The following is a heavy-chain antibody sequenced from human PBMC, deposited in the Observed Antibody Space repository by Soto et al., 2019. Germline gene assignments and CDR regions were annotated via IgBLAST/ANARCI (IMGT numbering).Heavy chain of an antibody. Sequence: ESVGGLVQPGGSLTLSCAASRFTFSDFAMSWVRQAPGKGLEWVSSIGGGGTDTYYADSVKGRFTISRDNSKNTLYLQMDGLRDEDTAVYYCAKDAVPYNGKWDWFDSWGQGTLVIVSS. V-gene: IGHV3-23*01. CDR1: RFTFSDFA. CDR2: IGGGGTDT. D-gene: IGHD1-20*01. CDR3: AKDAVPYNGKWDWFDS. J-gene: IGHJ5*01.